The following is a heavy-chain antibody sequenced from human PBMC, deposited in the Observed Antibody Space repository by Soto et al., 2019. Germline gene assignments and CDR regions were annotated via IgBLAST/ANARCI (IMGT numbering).Heavy chain of an antibody. CDR2: ISAYSGNI. CDR3: ARDCSGATCSFNY. V-gene: IGHV1-18*01. CDR1: GYTFTSYG. J-gene: IGHJ4*02. Sequence: QVQLVQSGADVKKPGASVKVSCKTSGYTFTSYGTSWVRQVPGQGLEWMGWISAYSGNINYAQKFQDRGTMTTDTCTSTAYMELRSLRSDDTAVYYCARDCSGATCSFNYWGQGTLVTVSS. D-gene: IGHD2-15*01.